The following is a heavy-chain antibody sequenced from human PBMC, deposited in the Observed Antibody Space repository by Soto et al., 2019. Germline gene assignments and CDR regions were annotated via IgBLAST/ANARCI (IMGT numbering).Heavy chain of an antibody. CDR1: GGSISSGGYY. Sequence: PSETLSLTCTVSGGSISSGGYYWSWIRQHPGKGLEWIGYIYYSGSTYYNPSLKSRVTISVDTSKNQFSLKLSSVTAADTAVYYCARGLRSFIWFDPWGQGTLVTVLL. J-gene: IGHJ5*02. V-gene: IGHV4-31*03. CDR3: ARGLRSFIWFDP. D-gene: IGHD3-10*01. CDR2: IYYSGST.